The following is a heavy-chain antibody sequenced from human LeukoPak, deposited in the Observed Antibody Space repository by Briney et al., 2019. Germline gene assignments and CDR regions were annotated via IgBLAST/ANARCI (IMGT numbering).Heavy chain of an antibody. V-gene: IGHV3-49*04. CDR3: TRAAGDSSPFDY. D-gene: IGHD7-27*01. CDR1: GFTFGDYA. Sequence: GGSLRLSCTASGFTFGDYAMSWVRQAPGKGLEWVGFIRSKDYGGTTGYAASVKGRFTISRDDSKSIAYLQMNSLKSEDTAVYYCTRAAGDSSPFDYWGQGTLVTASS. J-gene: IGHJ4*02. CDR2: IRSKDYGGTT.